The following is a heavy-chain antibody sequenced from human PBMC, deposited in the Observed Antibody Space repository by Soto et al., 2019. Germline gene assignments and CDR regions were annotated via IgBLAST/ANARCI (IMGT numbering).Heavy chain of an antibody. Sequence: SETLSLTCTVSGGSISSGGYYWSWIRQHPGKGLEWIGYIYYSGSTYYNPSLKSRVTISVDTSKNQFSLKLSSVTAADTAVYYCARGGLQTWIQLWLPHYWGPGTVLTV. CDR1: GGSISSGGYY. J-gene: IGHJ4*02. D-gene: IGHD5-18*01. CDR3: ARGGLQTWIQLWLPHY. CDR2: IYYSGST. V-gene: IGHV4-31*02.